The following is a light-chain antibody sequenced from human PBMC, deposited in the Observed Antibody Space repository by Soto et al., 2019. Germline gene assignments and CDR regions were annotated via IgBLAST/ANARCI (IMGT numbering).Light chain of an antibody. J-gene: IGKJ4*01. CDR3: QQYDNLPLT. CDR2: DAS. V-gene: IGKV1-33*01. Sequence: DIQLTQSPSSLSSSVGDRVTITCQASQDISNYLNWYQQKTAKAPKLLIYDASNLETGVPSSFSGSGSGTDFTFTISSLQPEDIATYYCQQYDNLPLTVGGGTKVEIK. CDR1: QDISNY.